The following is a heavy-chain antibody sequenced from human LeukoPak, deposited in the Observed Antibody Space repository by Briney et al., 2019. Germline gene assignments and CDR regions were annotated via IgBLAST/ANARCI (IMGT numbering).Heavy chain of an antibody. CDR1: GFTFSSYA. J-gene: IGHJ6*03. CDR3: AKAYSGYEYYYYYMDV. V-gene: IGHV3-23*01. Sequence: GGSLRLSCAASGFTFSSYAMSWVRQAPGKGLEWVSAISGSGGSTYYADSVKGRFTISRDNSKNTLYLQMNSLRAEDTAVYYCAKAYSGYEYYYYYMDVWGKGTTVTASS. CDR2: ISGSGGST. D-gene: IGHD5-12*01.